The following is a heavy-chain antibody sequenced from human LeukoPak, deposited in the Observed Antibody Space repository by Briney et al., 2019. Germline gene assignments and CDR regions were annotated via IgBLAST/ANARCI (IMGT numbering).Heavy chain of an antibody. V-gene: IGHV1-46*01. D-gene: IGHD1-26*01. J-gene: IGHJ3*02. Sequence: GASVKVSCKASGYTFTSYYMRWVRQAPGQGLEWMGIINPSGGSTSYAQKFQGRVTMTRDTSTSTVYMELSSLRSEDTAVYYCARAVNSGSYPGGAFDIWGQGTMVTVSS. CDR3: ARAVNSGSYPGGAFDI. CDR1: GYTFTSYY. CDR2: INPSGGST.